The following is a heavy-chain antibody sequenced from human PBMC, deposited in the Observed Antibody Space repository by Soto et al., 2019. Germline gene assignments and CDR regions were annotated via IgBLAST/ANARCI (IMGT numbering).Heavy chain of an antibody. D-gene: IGHD3-16*01. CDR1: GFTFRSFV. Sequence: QVQLVESGGGVVQPGTSLRLSCVGSGFTFRSFVIHWVRQAPGKGLEWVALTSYDGSNKYYDDSVKGRFTISRDNSRNTVDLQMDRLRVEDTALYFCARWGTTGGLDVWGQGTLVSVSS. V-gene: IGHV3-30*19. CDR3: ARWGTTGGLDV. J-gene: IGHJ4*02. CDR2: TSYDGSNK.